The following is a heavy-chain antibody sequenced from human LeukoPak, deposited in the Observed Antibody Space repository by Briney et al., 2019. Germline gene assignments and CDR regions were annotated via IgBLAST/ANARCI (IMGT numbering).Heavy chain of an antibody. Sequence: GGSLRLSCAASGFTFSSYAMSWVRQAPGKGLEWVSAISGSGGSTYYADSVKGRFTISRDNSKNTLYLQMNSLRAEDTAVYYCAKDIFGELLNGVDVWGQGTTVTVSS. CDR1: GFTFSSYA. D-gene: IGHD3-10*02. J-gene: IGHJ6*02. CDR3: AKDIFGELLNGVDV. CDR2: ISGSGGST. V-gene: IGHV3-23*01.